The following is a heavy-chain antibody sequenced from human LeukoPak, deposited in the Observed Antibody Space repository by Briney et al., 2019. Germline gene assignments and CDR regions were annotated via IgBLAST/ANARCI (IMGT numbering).Heavy chain of an antibody. CDR2: ISSSSSTI. Sequence: PGGSLRLSCAASGFTFSSYSMNWVRQAPGKGLEWVSYISSSSSTIYYADSVKGRFTIPRDNAKNSLYLQMNSPRAEDTAVYYCARDLGVFAGYFDYWGQGTLVTVSS. V-gene: IGHV3-48*04. J-gene: IGHJ4*02. CDR1: GFTFSSYS. CDR3: ARDLGVFAGYFDY. D-gene: IGHD3-16*01.